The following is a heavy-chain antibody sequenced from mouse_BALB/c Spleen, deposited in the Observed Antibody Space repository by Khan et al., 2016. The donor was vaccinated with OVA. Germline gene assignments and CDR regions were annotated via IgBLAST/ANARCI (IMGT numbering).Heavy chain of an antibody. Sequence: EVQLQESGPGLVKPSQSLSLTCSVTGYSITSGYFWNWIRQFPGNKLEWMGYIRYDGNSNYNPSLKNRISITREPSKNQFFLKLNSVTPEDTATYYCARGGSSGPAWFAYWGQGTLVTVSA. CDR1: GYSITSGYF. CDR2: IRYDGNS. V-gene: IGHV3-6*02. J-gene: IGHJ3*01. D-gene: IGHD3-1*01. CDR3: ARGGSSGPAWFAY.